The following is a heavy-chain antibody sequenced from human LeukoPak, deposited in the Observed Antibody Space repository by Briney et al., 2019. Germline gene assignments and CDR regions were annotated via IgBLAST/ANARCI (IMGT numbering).Heavy chain of an antibody. CDR2: INPNSGGT. Sequence: ASVKVSCKASGYTFTGYYMHWVRQAPGQGLEWMGWINPNSGGTNYAQKFQGRVTMTRDTSISTAYMELSRLRSDDTAVYYCARASSSSSYYYYMDVWGKGTTVTVSS. CDR3: ARASSSSSYYYYMDV. V-gene: IGHV1-2*02. CDR1: GYTFTGYY. J-gene: IGHJ6*03. D-gene: IGHD6-6*01.